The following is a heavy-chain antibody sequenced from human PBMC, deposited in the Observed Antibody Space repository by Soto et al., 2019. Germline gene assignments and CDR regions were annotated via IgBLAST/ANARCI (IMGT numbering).Heavy chain of an antibody. CDR1: GYSFTSYG. Sequence: GASVNVSCKTSGYSFTSYGISWVRQAPGQGLEWMGWLSGYNGNTNYAQKLQGRVTLTTDTSATTAYMELRSLRSDDTAVYYCARGSYDYGDYDPSVENFDHWGQGTLVTVSS. CDR3: ARGSYDYGDYDPSVENFDH. J-gene: IGHJ4*02. CDR2: LSGYNGNT. V-gene: IGHV1-18*04. D-gene: IGHD4-17*01.